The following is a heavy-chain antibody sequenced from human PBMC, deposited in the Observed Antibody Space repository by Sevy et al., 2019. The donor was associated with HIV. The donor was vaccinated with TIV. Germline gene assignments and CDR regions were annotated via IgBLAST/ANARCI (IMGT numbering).Heavy chain of an antibody. J-gene: IGHJ4*02. CDR2: ISYDGNNK. V-gene: IGHV3-33*05. CDR3: ARDSNEYGDYRLSYYFDY. D-gene: IGHD4-17*01. CDR1: GFTFNSYG. Sequence: GGSLRLSCAASGFTFNSYGMHWVRQAPIKGLEWVASISYDGNNKYYADSVKGRFTISRDESKNTLYLQMNSLRAEDTAVYYCARDSNEYGDYRLSYYFDYWGQGALVTVSS.